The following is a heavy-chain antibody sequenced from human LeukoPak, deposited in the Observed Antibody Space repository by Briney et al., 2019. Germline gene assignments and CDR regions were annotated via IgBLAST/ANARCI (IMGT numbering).Heavy chain of an antibody. CDR2: IDPYNGNT. CDR1: GYTFNTYG. J-gene: IGHJ5*02. D-gene: IGHD3-10*01. CDR3: ARDRGSGSYYRTPNWFDP. Sequence: GASVKVSCKASGYTFNTYGLTWVRQAPGQGLEWMGWIDPYNGNTNYAQKLQGRVTMTTDTSTSTAYMELRSLRSEDTAVYYCARDRGSGSYYRTPNWFDPWGQGTLVTVSS. V-gene: IGHV1-18*01.